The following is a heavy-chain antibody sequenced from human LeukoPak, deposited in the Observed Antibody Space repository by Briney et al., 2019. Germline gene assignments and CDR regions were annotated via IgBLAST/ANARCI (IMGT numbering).Heavy chain of an antibody. V-gene: IGHV3-33*01. J-gene: IGHJ4*02. Sequence: PGGSLRLSCAASGFTFSSYGMHWVRQAPGKGLEWVAVIWYDGSNKYYADSVKGRFTISRDNSKNTLYLQMNSLRAEDTAVYYCARDGAYSSGDRIDYWGQGTLVTVSS. CDR3: ARDGAYSSGDRIDY. CDR2: IWYDGSNK. D-gene: IGHD6-19*01. CDR1: GFTFSSYG.